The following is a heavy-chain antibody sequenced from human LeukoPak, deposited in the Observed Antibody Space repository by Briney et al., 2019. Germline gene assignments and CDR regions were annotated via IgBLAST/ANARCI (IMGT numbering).Heavy chain of an antibody. CDR1: GFTFSSYS. V-gene: IGHV3-21*01. D-gene: IGHD3-22*01. Sequence: AGGSLRLSCAASGFTFSSYSMNWVRQAPGKGREWVSSISSSSSYIYYADSVKGRFTISRDNAKNSLYLQMNSLRAEDTAVYYCARDPEYYDSSGYGDYWGQGTLVTVSS. J-gene: IGHJ4*02. CDR2: ISSSSSYI. CDR3: ARDPEYYDSSGYGDY.